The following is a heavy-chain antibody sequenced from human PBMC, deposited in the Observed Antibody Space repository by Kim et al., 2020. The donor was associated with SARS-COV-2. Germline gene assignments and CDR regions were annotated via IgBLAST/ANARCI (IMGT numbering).Heavy chain of an antibody. V-gene: IGHV1-69*01. CDR3: ARYSSGWYHHFDY. D-gene: IGHD6-19*01. J-gene: IGHJ4*02. Sequence: AQKFQGRVTSTADESTSTAYMELSSLRSEDTAVYYCARYSSGWYHHFDYWGQGTLVTVSS.